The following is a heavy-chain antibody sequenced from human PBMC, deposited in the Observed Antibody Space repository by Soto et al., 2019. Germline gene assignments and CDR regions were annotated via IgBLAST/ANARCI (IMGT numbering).Heavy chain of an antibody. Sequence: SETLSLTCAVSGGSISSGGYSWSWIRQPPGKGLEWIGYIYHSGSTYYNPSLKSRVTISVDTSKNQFSLKLSSVTAADTAVYYCARWVRFLSWYYYYGMDVWGHGTTVTVSS. D-gene: IGHD3-3*01. CDR2: IYHSGST. J-gene: IGHJ6*02. V-gene: IGHV4-30-2*01. CDR1: GGSISSGGYS. CDR3: ARWVRFLSWYYYYGMDV.